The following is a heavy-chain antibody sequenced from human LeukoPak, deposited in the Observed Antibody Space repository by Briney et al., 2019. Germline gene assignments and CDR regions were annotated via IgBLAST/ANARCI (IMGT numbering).Heavy chain of an antibody. Sequence: GGSLRLSCAASGFTFSSYWMSWVRQAPGKGLEWVSAISGSGGSTYYADSVKGRFTISRDNSKNTLYLQMNSLRAEDTAVYYCAKVRGRHYYDSHFDYWGQGTLVTVSS. D-gene: IGHD3-22*01. CDR2: ISGSGGST. CDR3: AKVRGRHYYDSHFDY. J-gene: IGHJ4*02. V-gene: IGHV3-23*01. CDR1: GFTFSSYW.